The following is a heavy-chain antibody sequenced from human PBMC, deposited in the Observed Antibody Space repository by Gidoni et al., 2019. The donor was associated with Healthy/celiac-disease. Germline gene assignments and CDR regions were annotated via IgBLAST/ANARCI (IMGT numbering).Heavy chain of an antibody. CDR3: ARDRRITMIVGESTAFDI. CDR1: GGSISSYY. J-gene: IGHJ3*02. D-gene: IGHD3-22*01. V-gene: IGHV4-4*07. CDR2: IYTSGST. Sequence: QVQLQESGPGLVKPSETLSLTCTVSGGSISSYYWSWIRQPAGKGLEWIGRIYTSGSTNYNPSLKSRVTMSVDTSKNQFSLKLSSVTAADTAVYYCARDRRITMIVGESTAFDIWGQGTMVTVSS.